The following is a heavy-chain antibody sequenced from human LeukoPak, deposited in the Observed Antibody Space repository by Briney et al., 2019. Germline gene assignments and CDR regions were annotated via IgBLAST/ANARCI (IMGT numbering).Heavy chain of an antibody. J-gene: IGHJ6*03. Sequence: SETLSLTCTVSGGSISSYYWSWIRQPAGKGLEWIGRIYTSGSTNYNPSLKSRVTISVDTSKNQFSLKLSSVTAADTAVYYCAREAGESVPAAKRGVYYYYYYMDVWGTGTTATVSS. CDR2: IYTSGST. CDR1: GGSISSYY. V-gene: IGHV4-4*07. D-gene: IGHD2-2*01. CDR3: AREAGESVPAAKRGVYYYYYYMDV.